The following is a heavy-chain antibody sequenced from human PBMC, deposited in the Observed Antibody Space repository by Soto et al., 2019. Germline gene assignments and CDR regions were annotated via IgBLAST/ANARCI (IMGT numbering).Heavy chain of an antibody. CDR3: ARAGFSYGHLLF. CDR1: GGPIKTGDYY. Sequence: KASETLSLTCNVSGGPIKTGDYYWNWIRQPPGKGLEWIGYVFYSGATNYSPSLKSRAAISMDTSKNQFSLSLTSVTAADTAVYYCARAGFSYGHLLFWGQESGSPSPQ. CDR2: VFYSGAT. D-gene: IGHD3-10*01. V-gene: IGHV4-30-4*01. J-gene: IGHJ4*01.